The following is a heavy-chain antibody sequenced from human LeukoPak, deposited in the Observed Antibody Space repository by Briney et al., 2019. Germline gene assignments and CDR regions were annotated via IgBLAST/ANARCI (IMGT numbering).Heavy chain of an antibody. J-gene: IGHJ4*02. Sequence: PSDTLSLTCAVYGGSFSGYYWSWIRQPPGKGLEWIGEINHSGSTNYNPSLKSRVTISVDTSKNQFSLKLSSVTAADTAVYYCARFKYYYDSSGYQLFDYWGQGTLVTVSS. CDR2: INHSGST. D-gene: IGHD3-22*01. CDR3: ARFKYYYDSSGYQLFDY. V-gene: IGHV4-34*01. CDR1: GGSFSGYY.